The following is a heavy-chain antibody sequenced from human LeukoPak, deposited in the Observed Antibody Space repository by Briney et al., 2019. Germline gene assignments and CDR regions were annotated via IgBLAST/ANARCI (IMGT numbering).Heavy chain of an antibody. D-gene: IGHD3-16*02. J-gene: IGHJ3*02. CDR3: ARSDTYGGVIAFDAFDI. CDR1: GGSFTNFY. Sequence: PSETLSLTCSVSGGSFTNFYWSWVRQTPEKGLEWIGYIFYSGTTNYNPSLQSRVTISLDTSKRQFSLKLSSVTAADTAMYYCARSDTYGGVIAFDAFDIWGQGTMVTVSS. V-gene: IGHV4-59*01. CDR2: IFYSGTT.